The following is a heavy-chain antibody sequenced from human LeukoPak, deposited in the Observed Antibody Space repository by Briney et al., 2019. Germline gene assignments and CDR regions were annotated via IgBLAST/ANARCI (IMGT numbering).Heavy chain of an antibody. CDR2: MQSTGNS. J-gene: IGHJ4*02. CDR1: GGSISTYH. D-gene: IGHD5-18*01. V-gene: IGHV4-59*01. CDR3: ARDKQHSYGRYFDH. Sequence: SETLSLTCTVSGGSISTYHWNWIRKSPGKGLEWIGYMQSTGNSNYNPSLKSRVTMSVDMSRNQIILNLSSVTAADTAVYFCARDKQHSYGRYFDHWGQGTLVTVSS.